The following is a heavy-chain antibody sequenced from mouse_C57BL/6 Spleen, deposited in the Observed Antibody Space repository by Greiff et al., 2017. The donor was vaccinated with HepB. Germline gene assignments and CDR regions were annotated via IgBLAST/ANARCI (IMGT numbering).Heavy chain of an antibody. CDR1: GYAFSSSW. V-gene: IGHV1-82*01. Sequence: VKLMESGPELVKPGASVKISCKASGYAFSSSWMNWVKQRPGKGLEWIGRIYPGDGDTNYNGKFKGKATLTADKSSSTAYMQLSSLTSEDSAVYFCARSTGGYWGQGTTLTVSS. J-gene: IGHJ2*01. CDR2: IYPGDGDT. CDR3: ARSTGGY.